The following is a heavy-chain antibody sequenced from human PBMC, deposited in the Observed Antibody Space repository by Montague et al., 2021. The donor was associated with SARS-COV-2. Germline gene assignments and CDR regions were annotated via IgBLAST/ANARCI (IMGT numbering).Heavy chain of an antibody. CDR3: ARHVSGSLTHFHH. J-gene: IGHJ1*01. D-gene: IGHD1-26*01. V-gene: IGHV4-4*07. Sequence: SETLSLTCTVSGGSISSYYWSWIRQPAGKGLEWIGRFYTTGSTNYNPSLKSRVTMSVDTSKNQFSLNLSSVTAADTAVYYCARHVSGSLTHFHHWGQGSLVTVSS. CDR1: GGSISSYY. CDR2: FYTTGST.